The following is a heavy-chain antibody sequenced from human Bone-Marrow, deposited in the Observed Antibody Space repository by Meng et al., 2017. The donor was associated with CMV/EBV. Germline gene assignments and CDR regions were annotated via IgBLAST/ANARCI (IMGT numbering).Heavy chain of an antibody. Sequence: SETLSLTCTVSGGSISSYYWSWIRQPPGKGLEWIGYIYYNGSTNYNPSLKSRVTISVDTSKNQFSLKVSSVTAADTAVYYCARAGDGHYPGNPWGQGTLVTVSP. J-gene: IGHJ5*02. CDR3: ARAGDGHYPGNP. CDR1: GGSISSYY. V-gene: IGHV4-59*13. CDR2: IYYNGST. D-gene: IGHD2-21*01.